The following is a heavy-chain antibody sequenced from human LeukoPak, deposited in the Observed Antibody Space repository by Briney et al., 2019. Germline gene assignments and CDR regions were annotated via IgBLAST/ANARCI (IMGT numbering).Heavy chain of an antibody. Sequence: ASVKVSCKASGYTFTGYYMHWVRQAPGQGLEWMGWINPNSGGTNYAQKFQGRVTMTRDTSISTAYMELSRLRSDDTAVYYCARARAYDSSGYYYPYWGQGTLVTVSS. CDR3: ARARAYDSSGYYYPY. V-gene: IGHV1-2*02. D-gene: IGHD3-22*01. CDR1: GYTFTGYY. J-gene: IGHJ4*02. CDR2: INPNSGGT.